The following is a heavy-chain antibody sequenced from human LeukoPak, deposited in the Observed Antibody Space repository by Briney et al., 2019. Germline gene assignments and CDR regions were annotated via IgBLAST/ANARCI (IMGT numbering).Heavy chain of an antibody. CDR2: INHSGST. D-gene: IGHD1-26*01. J-gene: IGHJ4*02. CDR3: ARGQDSGSSYPLDY. V-gene: IGHV4-34*01. Sequence: SETLSLTCAVYGGSFSGYYWSWIRQPPGKGLEWIGEINHSGSTNYNPSHKSRVTISVDTSKNQFSLKLSSVTAADTAVYYCARGQDSGSSYPLDYWGQGTLVTVSS. CDR1: GGSFSGYY.